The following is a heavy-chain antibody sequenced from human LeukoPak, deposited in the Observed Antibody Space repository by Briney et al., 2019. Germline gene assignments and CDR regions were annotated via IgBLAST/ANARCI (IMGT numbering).Heavy chain of an antibody. CDR3: ARGRDGHDY. V-gene: IGHV4-34*01. J-gene: IGHJ4*02. CDR1: GGSFSGYY. CDR2: INHSGST. D-gene: IGHD5-24*01. Sequence: SETPSLTCAVYGGSFSGYYWSWIRQPPGKGLEWIGEINHSGSTNYNPSLKSRVTISVDTSKNQFSLKLSSVTAADTAVYYCARGRDGHDYWGQGTLVTVSS.